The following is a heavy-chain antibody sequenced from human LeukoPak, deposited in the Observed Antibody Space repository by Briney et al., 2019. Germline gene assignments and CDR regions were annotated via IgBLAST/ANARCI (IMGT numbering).Heavy chain of an antibody. Sequence: GGSLRLSCPSSGCTLRDHQMDWVRQPPGRGGAGVGLTRDEARGYHTECGASVKGRFTISRDNSQTSVYLQMNSLKTEDTAVYCCARDGGEGDNSAFDIWGQGTVVTVSS. V-gene: IGHV3-72*01. CDR3: ARDGGEGDNSAFDI. CDR2: TRDEARGYHT. CDR1: GCTLRDHQ. D-gene: IGHD3-16*01. J-gene: IGHJ3*02.